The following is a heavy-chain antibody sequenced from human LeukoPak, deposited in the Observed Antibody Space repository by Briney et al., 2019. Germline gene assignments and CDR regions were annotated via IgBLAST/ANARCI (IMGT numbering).Heavy chain of an antibody. Sequence: GGSLRLSFAASGFIFTNYFMSWVRQAPGKGLEWVASIKHDGSEKYYVDSVRGRFTISRDNTMNSLYLQMSSLRAEDTAVYYCATDRGWRTSGYYLYYFEYWGQGTLVTYSS. J-gene: IGHJ4*02. D-gene: IGHD3-3*01. CDR2: IKHDGSEK. CDR3: ATDRGWRTSGYYLYYFEY. CDR1: GFIFTNYF. V-gene: IGHV3-7*01.